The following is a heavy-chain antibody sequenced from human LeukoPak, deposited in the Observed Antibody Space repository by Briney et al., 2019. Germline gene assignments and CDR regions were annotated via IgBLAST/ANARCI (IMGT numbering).Heavy chain of an antibody. V-gene: IGHV4-34*01. CDR2: INHSGST. CDR1: GGSFSGYY. D-gene: IGHD3-10*01. Sequence: SETLSLTCAVYGGSFSGYYWSWIRQPPGKGLEWIGEINHSGSTNYNPSLKSRVTISVDTSKNQFSLKLSSVTAADTAVYYCARGYYGSGSYSYWGRGTLVTVSS. J-gene: IGHJ4*02. CDR3: ARGYYGSGSYSY.